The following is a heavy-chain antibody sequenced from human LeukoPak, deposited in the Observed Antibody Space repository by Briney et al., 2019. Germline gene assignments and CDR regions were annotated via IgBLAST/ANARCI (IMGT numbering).Heavy chain of an antibody. CDR3: ARGPGSYYSWFDP. D-gene: IGHD3-10*01. J-gene: IGHJ5*02. Sequence: SETLSLTCTVSGGSISSYYWSWIRQPPGKGLEWIGYIYYSGSTNYNPSLKSRVTISVDTSKNQFSLKLSSVTAADTAVYYCARGPGSYYSWFDPWGQGTLVTVSS. V-gene: IGHV4-59*12. CDR2: IYYSGST. CDR1: GGSISSYY.